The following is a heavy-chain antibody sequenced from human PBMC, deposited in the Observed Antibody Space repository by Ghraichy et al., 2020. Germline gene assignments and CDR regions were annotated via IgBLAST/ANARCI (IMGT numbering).Heavy chain of an antibody. CDR2: IYYSGST. Sequence: SQTLSLTCTVSGGSISSSSYYWGWIRQPPGKGLEWIGSIYYSGSTYYNPSLKSRVTISVDTSKNQFSLKLSSVTAADTAVYYCARHRRNWNDLGAFDIWGQGTMVTVSS. CDR3: ARHRRNWNDLGAFDI. CDR1: GGSISSSSYY. J-gene: IGHJ3*02. V-gene: IGHV4-39*01. D-gene: IGHD1-1*01.